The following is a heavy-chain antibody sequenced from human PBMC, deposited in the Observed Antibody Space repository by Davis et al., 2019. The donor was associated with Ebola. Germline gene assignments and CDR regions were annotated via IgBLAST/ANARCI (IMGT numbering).Heavy chain of an antibody. CDR3: ARGRGGGSYIVYYYYGMDV. CDR1: GGSISSSSYY. J-gene: IGHJ6*04. CDR2: IYYSGST. V-gene: IGHV4-39*01. D-gene: IGHD1-26*01. Sequence: MPGGSLRLSCTVSGGSISSSSYYWGWIRQPPGKGLEWIGSIYYSGSTYYNPSLKSRVTISVDTSKNQFSLKLSSVTAADTAVYYCARGRGGGSYIVYYYYGMDVWGKGTTVTVSS.